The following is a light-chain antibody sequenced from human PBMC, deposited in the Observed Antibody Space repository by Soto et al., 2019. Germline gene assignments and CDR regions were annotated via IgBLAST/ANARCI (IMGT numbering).Light chain of an antibody. J-gene: IGKJ4*01. CDR1: QHVTTTY. Sequence: IVLTQSPATLSLSPGERAILSCTASQHVTTTYIAWYQQKFGQALRLLISGASTRATGTPDRFTGGGFGTDFTISISRVEPEDFAVYSCQQYHSSFTFDGGTKVEMK. CDR3: QQYHSSFT. CDR2: GAS. V-gene: IGKV3-20*01.